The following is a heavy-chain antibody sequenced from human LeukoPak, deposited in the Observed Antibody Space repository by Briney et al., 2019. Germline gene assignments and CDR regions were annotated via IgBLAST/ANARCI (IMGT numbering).Heavy chain of an antibody. J-gene: IGHJ3*02. Sequence: GASLKISCKGSGIYFNTYWIGWVRQLPGKGLEWMGVIYPGDSHTRYSASFQGQVIISADTSFSTAYLQWSSLKASDTAMYYCARLAAAAYLDTFDIWGQGTRVTVSS. CDR2: IYPGDSHT. V-gene: IGHV5-51*01. D-gene: IGHD6-13*01. CDR3: ARLAAAAYLDTFDI. CDR1: GIYFNTYW.